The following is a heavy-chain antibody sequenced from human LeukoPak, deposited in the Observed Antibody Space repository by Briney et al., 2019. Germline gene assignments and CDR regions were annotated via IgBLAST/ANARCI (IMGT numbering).Heavy chain of an antibody. CDR2: ISGSGGST. Sequence: PGGSLRLSCATSGFIFSTYALSWVRQAPGKGLEWASSISGSGGSTYHADSVKGRFTISRDSSKHTLYLQMNSLRAEDTAIYYCARVIRAAPGKGYFDYWAREPWSPSPQ. V-gene: IGHV3-23*01. J-gene: IGHJ4*02. CDR1: GFIFSTYA. CDR3: ARVIRAAPGKGYFDY. D-gene: IGHD6-13*01.